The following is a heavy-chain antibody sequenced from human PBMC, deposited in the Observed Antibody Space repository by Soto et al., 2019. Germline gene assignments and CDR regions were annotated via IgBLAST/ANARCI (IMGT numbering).Heavy chain of an antibody. Sequence: SETLSLTCAVSGGSISSGGYSWSWIRQPPGKGLEWIGYIYHSGSTYYNPSLKSRVTISVDRSENQFSLKLSSVTAADTAVYYCARGYGRNFDYWGQGTLVTVSS. CDR3: ARGYGRNFDY. CDR2: IYHSGST. V-gene: IGHV4-30-2*01. D-gene: IGHD5-18*01. CDR1: GGSISSGGYS. J-gene: IGHJ4*02.